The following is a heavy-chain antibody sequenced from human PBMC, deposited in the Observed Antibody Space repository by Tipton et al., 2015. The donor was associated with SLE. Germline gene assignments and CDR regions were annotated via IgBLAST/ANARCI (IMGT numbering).Heavy chain of an antibody. CDR2: ISYSGST. CDR1: GVSISSSSYY. D-gene: IGHD3-22*01. CDR3: AAYHYDASGDQYMDV. Sequence: LRLTCTVSGVSISSSSYYWGWIRQPPGKGLEWIGSISYSGSTYYTPSLKSRVTISIDTSKNQFSLKLSSVTAADTAVYYCAAYHYDASGDQYMDVWGKGTTVTVSS. J-gene: IGHJ6*03. V-gene: IGHV4-39*07.